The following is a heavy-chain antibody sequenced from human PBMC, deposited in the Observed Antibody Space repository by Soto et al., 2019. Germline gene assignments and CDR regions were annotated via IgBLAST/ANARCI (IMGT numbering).Heavy chain of an antibody. CDR2: IYYSGST. Sequence: SETLSLTCTVSGGSISSSSYYWGWIRQPPGKGLEWIGSIYYSGSTYYNPSLKSRVTISVDTSKNQFSLQLNSVTPEKTAVYTCSKDRFSFPSCYSGFPDWFDPWGQGTLVTVSS. CDR3: SKDRFSFPSCYSGFPDWFDP. D-gene: IGHD2-15*01. CDR1: GGSISSSSYY. J-gene: IGHJ5*02. V-gene: IGHV4-39*02.